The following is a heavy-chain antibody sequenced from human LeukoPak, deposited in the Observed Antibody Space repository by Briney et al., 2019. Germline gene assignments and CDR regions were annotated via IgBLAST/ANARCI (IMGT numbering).Heavy chain of an antibody. V-gene: IGHV4-4*07. D-gene: IGHD3-16*02. CDR2: IYTSGST. CDR1: GGSISSYY. Sequence: SETLSLTCTVSGGSISSYYWSWIRQPAGKGLEWIGRIYTSGSTNYNPSLKSRVTMSVDTSKNQFSLKLSSVTAADTAVYYCARVRLGELSPYFDYWGQGTLVTVSS. J-gene: IGHJ4*02. CDR3: ARVRLGELSPYFDY.